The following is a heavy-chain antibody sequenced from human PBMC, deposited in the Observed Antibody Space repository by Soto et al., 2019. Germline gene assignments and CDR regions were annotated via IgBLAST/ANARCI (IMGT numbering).Heavy chain of an antibody. Sequence: GASVRLSCAASGFTVTTYAMSWVRKAPGKGLEWVSTTGISGRTTYYADSVKGRFTVSRDDSKNTLDLQMSSLRAEDTAVYYCATVHNTSRSFDYWGQGTLVTVSS. V-gene: IGHV3-23*01. J-gene: IGHJ4*02. CDR2: TGISGRTT. CDR3: ATVHNTSRSFDY. CDR1: GFTVTTYA. D-gene: IGHD1-20*01.